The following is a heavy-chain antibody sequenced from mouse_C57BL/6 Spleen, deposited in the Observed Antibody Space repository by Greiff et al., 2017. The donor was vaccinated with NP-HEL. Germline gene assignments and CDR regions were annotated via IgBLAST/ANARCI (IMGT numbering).Heavy chain of an antibody. CDR1: GYSITSGYY. D-gene: IGHD1-1*01. V-gene: IGHV3-6*01. Sequence: EVKLQESGPGLVKPSQSLSLTCSVTGYSITSGYYWNWIRQFPGNKLEWMGYISYDGSNNYNPSLKNRISITRDTSKNQFFLKLNSVTTEDTATYYCARVTTVVYYWYFDVWGTRTTVTVSS. CDR2: ISYDGSN. J-gene: IGHJ1*03. CDR3: ARVTTVVYYWYFDV.